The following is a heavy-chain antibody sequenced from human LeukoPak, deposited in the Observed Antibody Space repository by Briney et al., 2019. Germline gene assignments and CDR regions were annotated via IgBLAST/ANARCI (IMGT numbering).Heavy chain of an antibody. D-gene: IGHD3/OR15-3a*01. CDR2: ISYDGSQK. V-gene: IGHV3-30*09. Sequence: TLSLTCAVSGGSISSNNWWGWVRQAPGKGLEWVAVISYDGSQKYHADSVKGRFAISRDNSKNTLYLQMNSLRAEDTAVYYCARARPGTSYDYWGQGTLVTVSS. J-gene: IGHJ4*02. CDR1: GGSISSNN. CDR3: ARARPGTSYDY.